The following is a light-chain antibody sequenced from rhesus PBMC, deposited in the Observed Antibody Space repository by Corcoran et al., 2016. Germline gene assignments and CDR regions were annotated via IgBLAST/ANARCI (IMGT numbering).Light chain of an antibody. V-gene: IGKV1-46*01. J-gene: IGKJ1*01. CDR3: QQYYSSPWT. CDR1: QSFSSS. Sequence: DIQMTQSPSSLSASVGDTVTITCPASQSFSSSLAWYQQKPGKAPKLLIYSASSLQSGVPSRFSGSKSGTDFTLTISSLQPEAIASYYCQQYYSSPWTFGQGTKVEIK. CDR2: SAS.